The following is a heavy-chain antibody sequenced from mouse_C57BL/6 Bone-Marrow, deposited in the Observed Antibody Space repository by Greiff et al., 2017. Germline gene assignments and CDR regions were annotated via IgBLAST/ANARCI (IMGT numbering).Heavy chain of an antibody. CDR2: IDPANGNT. J-gene: IGHJ4*01. V-gene: IGHV14-3*01. CDR3: ARIPITTRINYYAMDY. Sequence: EVQRVESVAELVRPGASVKLSCTASGFNIKNTYMHWVKQRPEQGLEWIGRIDPANGNTKYAPKFQGKATITADPSSNTAYLQLSSLTSEDTAIYYCARIPITTRINYYAMDYWGQGTSVTVSS. CDR1: GFNIKNTY. D-gene: IGHD1-1*01.